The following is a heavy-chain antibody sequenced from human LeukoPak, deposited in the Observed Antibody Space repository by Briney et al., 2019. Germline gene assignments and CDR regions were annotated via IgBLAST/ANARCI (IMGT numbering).Heavy chain of an antibody. CDR3: ASSDSSGYYVAYFDY. Sequence: GASVKVSCKASGYTFTGYYMHWVRQAPGQGLEWMGWINPNSGGTNYAQKFQGRVTMTRDTSISTAYMELSRLRSDDTAVYYCASSDSSGYYVAYFDYWGQGTLVTVSS. D-gene: IGHD3-22*01. CDR2: INPNSGGT. J-gene: IGHJ4*02. CDR1: GYTFTGYY. V-gene: IGHV1-2*02.